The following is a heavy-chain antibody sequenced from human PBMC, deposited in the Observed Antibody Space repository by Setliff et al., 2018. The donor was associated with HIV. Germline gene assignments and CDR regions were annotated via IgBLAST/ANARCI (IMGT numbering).Heavy chain of an antibody. CDR2: INQSGIS. Sequence: SETLSLTCAVYGGSFSDHYWTWIRQPPGKGLEWIGEINQSGISNFNPSLKSRVTMPIDTPKNQFSLKLSSVTAADTAVYFCARGGGFWSGQLDYWGQGTLVTVAS. V-gene: IGHV4-34*01. D-gene: IGHD3-3*01. J-gene: IGHJ4*02. CDR1: GGSFSDHY. CDR3: ARGGGFWSGQLDY.